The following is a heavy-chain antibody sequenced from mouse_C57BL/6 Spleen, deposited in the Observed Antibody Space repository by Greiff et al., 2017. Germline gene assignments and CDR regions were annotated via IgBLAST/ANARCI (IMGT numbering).Heavy chain of an antibody. V-gene: IGHV3-6*01. CDR3: ARDDDYDGGDAMDY. Sequence: EVKLLESGPGLVKPSQSLSLTCSVTGYSITSGYYWNWIRQFPGNKLEWMGYISYDGSNNYNPSLKNRISITRETSKNQFFLKLNSVTTEDTATCYCARDDDYDGGDAMDYWGQGTSVTVSS. J-gene: IGHJ4*01. CDR2: ISYDGSN. CDR1: GYSITSGYY. D-gene: IGHD2-4*01.